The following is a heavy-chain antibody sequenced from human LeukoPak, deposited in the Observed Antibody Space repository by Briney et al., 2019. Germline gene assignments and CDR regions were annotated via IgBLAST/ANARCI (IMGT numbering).Heavy chain of an antibody. J-gene: IGHJ4*02. Sequence: GGSLRLSCAASGFTFSSYSMNWVRQAPGKGLEWVSSISSSSSTYIHYADALKGRFTISRDNAKNSLFLQMNSLRAEDTAVYYCARKGATTSASPFDYWGQGPLVTVSS. CDR3: ARKGATTSASPFDY. CDR1: GFTFSSYS. V-gene: IGHV3-21*01. CDR2: ISSSSSTYI. D-gene: IGHD1-26*01.